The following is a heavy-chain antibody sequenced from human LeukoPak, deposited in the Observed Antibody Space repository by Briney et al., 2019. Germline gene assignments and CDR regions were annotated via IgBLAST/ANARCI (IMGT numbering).Heavy chain of an antibody. V-gene: IGHV1-18*01. D-gene: IGHD6-13*01. CDR3: ARVSSSSWYKDLDY. J-gene: IGHJ4*02. CDR2: ISAYNGNT. Sequence: ASVKVSCKASGYTFTSYGISWVRQAPGQGLEWMGWISAYNGNTNYAQKLQGRVTMTTDTSTSTAYMELRSLRSDDTAVYYCARVSSSSWYKDLDYWGQGTLVTVSS. CDR1: GYTFTSYG.